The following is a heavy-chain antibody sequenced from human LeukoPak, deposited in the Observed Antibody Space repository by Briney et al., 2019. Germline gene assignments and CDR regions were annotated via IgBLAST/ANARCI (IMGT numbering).Heavy chain of an antibody. CDR2: INPNSGGT. Sequence: ASVKVSCKASGYTFTGYYMHWVRQAPGQGLEWMGWINPNSGGTNYAQKFRGRVTMTRDTSISTAYMELSRLRSEDTAVYYCARDNGAYYYDSSGYTNWFDPWGQGTLVTVSS. CDR1: GYTFTGYY. V-gene: IGHV1-2*02. D-gene: IGHD3-22*01. CDR3: ARDNGAYYYDSSGYTNWFDP. J-gene: IGHJ5*02.